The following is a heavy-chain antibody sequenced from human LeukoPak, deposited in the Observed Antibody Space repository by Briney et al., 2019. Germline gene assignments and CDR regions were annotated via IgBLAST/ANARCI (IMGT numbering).Heavy chain of an antibody. CDR2: INPNSGGT. CDR3: ARGYQVAAAGMDV. Sequence: ASVKVSWKDSGYTFTGYYMHWVRQAPGQGLEWMGWINPNSGGTNYAQKFQGRVTMTRDTSISTAYMELSRLRSDDTAVYYCARGYQVAAAGMDVWGQGTTVTVSS. D-gene: IGHD6-13*01. V-gene: IGHV1-2*02. J-gene: IGHJ6*02. CDR1: GYTFTGYY.